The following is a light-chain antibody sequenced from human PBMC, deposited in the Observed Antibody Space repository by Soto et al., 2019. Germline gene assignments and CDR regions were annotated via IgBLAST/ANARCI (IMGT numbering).Light chain of an antibody. V-gene: IGKV3-11*01. Sequence: IVLTHSPGARALSPGGGGTRSCRASQSVSNNYLAWYQQKPGQAPRLLIYGASNRATGIPARFSGSGSGTDFTLTISSLEPEDFAVYYCQQHANWPLTFGGGTKGDIK. CDR2: GAS. J-gene: IGKJ4*01. CDR1: QSVSNNY. CDR3: QQHANWPLT.